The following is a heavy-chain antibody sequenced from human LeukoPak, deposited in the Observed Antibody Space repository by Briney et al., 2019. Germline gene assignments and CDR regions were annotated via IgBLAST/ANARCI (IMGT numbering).Heavy chain of an antibody. J-gene: IGHJ4*02. CDR1: GFTFSSYS. CDR2: ISSSISYI. D-gene: IGHD3-9*01. Sequence: PGGSLRLSCAASGFTFSSYSMNWVRQAPGKGLEWVSSISSSISYIYYADSVKGRFTISRDTAKNSLYLQMNSLRAEATAVYYCAKSRYYDILTGYLHWGQGTLVTVSS. CDR3: AKSRYYDILTGYLH. V-gene: IGHV3-21*01.